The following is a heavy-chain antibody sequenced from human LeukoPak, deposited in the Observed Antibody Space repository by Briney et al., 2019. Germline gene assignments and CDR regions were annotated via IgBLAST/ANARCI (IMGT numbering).Heavy chain of an antibody. D-gene: IGHD5-18*01. V-gene: IGHV3-30*18. J-gene: IGHJ4*02. CDR2: ISYDGSNK. CDR1: GFTFSSYG. Sequence: PGGSLRLSCAASGFTFSSYGMHWVRQAPGKGLEWVAVISYDGSNKYYADSVKGRFTISRDNSKNTLYLQMNSLRAEDTAVYYCAKGDSYGSNYYWGQGTLVTVSS. CDR3: AKGDSYGSNYY.